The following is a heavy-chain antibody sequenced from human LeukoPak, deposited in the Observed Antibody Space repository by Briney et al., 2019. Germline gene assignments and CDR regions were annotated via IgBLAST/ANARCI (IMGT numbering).Heavy chain of an antibody. V-gene: IGHV3-53*01. J-gene: IGHJ4*02. Sequence: GGSLRLSCAAAGFTVSSNYMSWVRQAPGKGLEWVSIIYSGGSTYYADSVKGRFFISRDNSKNTLFLQMNSLRAEDTAVYYCASRGYQLLSPFDYWGQGTLVTVSS. CDR1: GFTVSSNY. CDR3: ASRGYQLLSPFDY. CDR2: IYSGGST. D-gene: IGHD2-2*01.